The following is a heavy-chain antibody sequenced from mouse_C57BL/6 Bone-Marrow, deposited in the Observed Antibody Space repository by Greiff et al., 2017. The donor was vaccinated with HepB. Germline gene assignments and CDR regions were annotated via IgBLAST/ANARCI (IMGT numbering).Heavy chain of an antibody. CDR1: GYTFTSYW. CDR3: ASGRMVTEFAY. CDR2: IDPSDSYT. V-gene: IGHV1-50*01. Sequence: QVQLKQPGAELVKPGASVKLSCKASGYTFTSYWMQWVKQRPGQGLEWIGEIDPSDSYTNYNQKFKGKATLAVDTSSSTAYMQLSSLTSEDSAVYYCASGRMVTEFAYWGQGTLVTVSA. D-gene: IGHD2-2*01. J-gene: IGHJ3*01.